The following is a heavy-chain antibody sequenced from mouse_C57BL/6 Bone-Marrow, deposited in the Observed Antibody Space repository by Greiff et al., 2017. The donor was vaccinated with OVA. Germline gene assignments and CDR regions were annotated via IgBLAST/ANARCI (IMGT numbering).Heavy chain of an antibody. V-gene: IGHV3-6*01. CDR3: ARDPFITTVVAPLYWYFDV. CDR2: ISYDGSN. J-gene: IGHJ1*03. D-gene: IGHD1-1*01. CDR1: GYSITSGYY. Sequence: EVKVEESGPGLVKPSQSLSLTCSVTGYSITSGYYWNWIRQFPGNKLEWMGYISYDGSNNYNPSLKNRISITRDTSKNQFFLKLNSVTTEDTATYYCARDPFITTVVAPLYWYFDVWGTGTTVTVSS.